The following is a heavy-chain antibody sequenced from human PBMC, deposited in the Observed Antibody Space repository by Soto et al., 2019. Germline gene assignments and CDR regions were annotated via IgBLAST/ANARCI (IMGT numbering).Heavy chain of an antibody. J-gene: IGHJ4*02. CDR3: ARMERFLEWFDY. D-gene: IGHD3-3*01. V-gene: IGHV2-70*11. CDR1: GFSLSTSGMC. Sequence: SGPTLVNPTQTLTLTCTFSGFSLSTSGMCVSWIRQPPGKALEWLARIDWDDDKYYSTSLKTRLTISKDTSKNQVVLTMTNMDPVDTATYYCARMERFLEWFDYWGQGTLVTVSS. CDR2: IDWDDDK.